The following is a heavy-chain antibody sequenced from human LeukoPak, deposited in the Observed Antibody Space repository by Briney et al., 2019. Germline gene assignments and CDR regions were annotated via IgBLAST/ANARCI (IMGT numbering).Heavy chain of an antibody. V-gene: IGHV4-30-4*01. D-gene: IGHD2-15*01. CDR3: AREYCSGGSCYSIYYYGMDV. CDR1: GGSIGSGDYY. J-gene: IGHJ6*02. CDR2: IYYSGST. Sequence: SETLSLTCTVSGGSIGSGDYYWSWIRQPPGKGLEWIGYIYYSGSTYFNPSLKSRITISVDTSKNQFSLKLSSVTAADTAVYYCAREYCSGGSCYSIYYYGMDVWGQGTTVTVSS.